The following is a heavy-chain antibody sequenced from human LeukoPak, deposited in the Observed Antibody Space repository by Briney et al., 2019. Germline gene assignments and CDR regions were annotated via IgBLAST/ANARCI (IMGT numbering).Heavy chain of an antibody. CDR3: AKDSVVVPAAPYGMDV. CDR1: GVAFKNYA. CDR2: IGGSGGNT. Sequence: GGSLRLSCAASGVAFKNYAMSWVRQAPEKGLEWVSTIGGSGGNTYYADSVKGRFTISRDNSRNTLYLQMNSLRAEDTAVYYCAKDSVVVPAAPYGMDVWGQGTTVTVSS. V-gene: IGHV3-23*01. J-gene: IGHJ6*02. D-gene: IGHD2-2*01.